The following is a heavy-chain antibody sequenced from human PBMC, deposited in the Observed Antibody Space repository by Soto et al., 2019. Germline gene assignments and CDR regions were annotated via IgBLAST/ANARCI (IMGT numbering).Heavy chain of an antibody. Sequence: PSETLSLTCTVSGGSISSGGYYWSWIRQHPGKGLEWIGYIYYSGSTYYTPSLKSRVTISVDTSKNQFSLKLSSVTAADTAVYYCARAQDYYDSSGYYYYGMDVWGQGTTVTVSS. CDR3: ARAQDYYDSSGYYYYGMDV. D-gene: IGHD3-22*01. V-gene: IGHV4-31*03. CDR1: GGSISSGGYY. CDR2: IYYSGST. J-gene: IGHJ6*02.